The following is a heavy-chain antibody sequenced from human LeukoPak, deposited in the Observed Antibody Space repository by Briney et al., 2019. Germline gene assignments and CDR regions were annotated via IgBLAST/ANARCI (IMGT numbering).Heavy chain of an antibody. CDR2: IKSKTDGGTT. J-gene: IGHJ4*02. D-gene: IGHD1-26*01. V-gene: IGHV3-15*01. CDR3: AKDLAHIVGATTGDY. Sequence: PGGSLRLSCAASGFTFSNAWMSWVRQAPGKGLEWVGRIKSKTDGGTTDYAAPVKGRFTISRDDSKNTLYLQMNSLRAEDTAVYYCAKDLAHIVGATTGDYWGQGTLVTVSS. CDR1: GFTFSNAW.